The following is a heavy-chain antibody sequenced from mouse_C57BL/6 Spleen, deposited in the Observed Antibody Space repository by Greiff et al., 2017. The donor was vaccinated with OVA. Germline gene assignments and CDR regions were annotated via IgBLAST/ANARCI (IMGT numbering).Heavy chain of an antibody. CDR3: TKEKIYYYGSSYGYAMDY. Sequence: EVKVVESGEGLVKPGGSLKLSCAASGFTFSSYAMSWVRQTPEKRLEWVAYISSGGDYIYYADTVKGRFTISRDNARNTLYLQMSSLKSEDTAMYYCTKEKIYYYGSSYGYAMDYWGQGTSVTVSS. V-gene: IGHV5-9-1*02. CDR1: GFTFSSYA. J-gene: IGHJ4*01. D-gene: IGHD1-1*01. CDR2: ISSGGDYI.